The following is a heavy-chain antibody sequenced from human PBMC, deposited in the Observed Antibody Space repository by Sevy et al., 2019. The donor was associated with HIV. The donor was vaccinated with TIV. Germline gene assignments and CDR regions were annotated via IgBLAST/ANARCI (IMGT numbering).Heavy chain of an antibody. J-gene: IGHJ4*02. CDR2: IWNDGSNK. Sequence: GGSLRLSCAASGFTFNRYSMHWVRQAPGKGLEWVAVIWNDGSNKYYADSVKGRFTTSRDNSSNTLYLQMNSLRAEDTAVYYCARDVRGEGIRPGDLDYWGQGTLVTVSS. V-gene: IGHV3-33*08. CDR1: GFTFNRYS. D-gene: IGHD3-10*02. CDR3: ARDVRGEGIRPGDLDY.